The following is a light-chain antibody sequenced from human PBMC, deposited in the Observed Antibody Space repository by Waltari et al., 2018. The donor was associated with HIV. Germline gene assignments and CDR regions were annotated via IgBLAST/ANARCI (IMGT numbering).Light chain of an antibody. Sequence: DIQMTQSPSSLSASIGDRVIIPCRASQNINTYLNWYQQKSGKAPKVLIHTATTLQSGVPSRFIGSGSGTDFTLTITSLQPEDRATYFCQQSYTSPTFGPGTTVDLK. J-gene: IGKJ3*01. CDR3: QQSYTSPT. CDR2: TAT. V-gene: IGKV1-39*01. CDR1: QNINTY.